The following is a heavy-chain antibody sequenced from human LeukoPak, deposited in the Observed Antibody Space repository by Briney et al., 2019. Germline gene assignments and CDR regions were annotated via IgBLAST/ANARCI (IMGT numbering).Heavy chain of an antibody. CDR3: AREITYFYDSGGYWDAFDI. Sequence: GGSLRLSCAASGFTFSSYGMHWVRQAPGKGLEWVAIISYDGSKKNYADSVKGRFTISRDNSKNTLYLQMSSLRAEDTAVYYGAREITYFYDSGGYWDAFDIWGQGTMVTVSS. V-gene: IGHV3-30*03. CDR2: ISYDGSKK. CDR1: GFTFSSYG. D-gene: IGHD3-22*01. J-gene: IGHJ3*02.